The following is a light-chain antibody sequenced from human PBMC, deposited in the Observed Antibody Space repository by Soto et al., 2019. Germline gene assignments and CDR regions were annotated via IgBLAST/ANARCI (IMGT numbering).Light chain of an antibody. CDR1: SSDVGGYKY. CDR3: CSYAGSYKVL. J-gene: IGLJ2*01. V-gene: IGLV2-11*01. CDR2: DVS. Sequence: QSALTQPRSVSGSPGQSVTISCTGTSSDVGGYKYVSWYQQHPGKAPKLMIYDVSKRPSGVPDRFSGSKSGNTASLTISGLLAEDEADYYCCSYAGSYKVLFGGGTKLTVL.